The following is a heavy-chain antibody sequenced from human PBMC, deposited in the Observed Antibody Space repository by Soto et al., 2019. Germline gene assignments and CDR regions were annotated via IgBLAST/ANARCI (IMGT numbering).Heavy chain of an antibody. CDR3: ATNYGSGSTHFDY. Sequence: QVQLVQSGAEVKKPGSSVKVSCTASEGTFYSYTISWVRQAPGQGLEWMGRVIPILGMANFAQKFQGRVMITADKSTSTTYMVLSSLRSDDTAVYYCATNYGSGSTHFDYWGQGTLVTVSS. CDR2: VIPILGMA. D-gene: IGHD3-10*01. J-gene: IGHJ4*02. V-gene: IGHV1-69*02. CDR1: EGTFYSYT.